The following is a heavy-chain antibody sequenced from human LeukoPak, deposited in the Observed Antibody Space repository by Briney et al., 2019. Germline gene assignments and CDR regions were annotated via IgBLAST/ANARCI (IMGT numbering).Heavy chain of an antibody. D-gene: IGHD5-18*01. Sequence: PGGSLRLSCAASGFTFITYGVHWVRQAPGKGLEWVAVISYDGNNKYYADSVKGRFTISRDNSKNTLYLQMNSLRAEDTAVYYCATVEVERNLWLPWAYWGQGTLVTVSS. CDR1: GFTFITYG. CDR2: ISYDGNNK. V-gene: IGHV3-30*03. CDR3: ATVEVERNLWLPWAY. J-gene: IGHJ4*02.